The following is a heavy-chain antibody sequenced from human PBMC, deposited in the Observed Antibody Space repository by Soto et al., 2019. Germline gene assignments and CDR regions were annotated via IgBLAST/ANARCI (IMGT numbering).Heavy chain of an antibody. Sequence: QVQLVQSGAEVKKPGDSVKVSCKASGYTFTSYGISWVRQAPGQGLDWMGWISAYNGNTNYAQKLQGRGTMTTDTSTSTAYMELRSLRSDDTAVYYCASGPITGTTPLYYYYGMDVWGQGTTVTVSS. CDR3: ASGPITGTTPLYYYYGMDV. CDR1: GYTFTSYG. J-gene: IGHJ6*02. D-gene: IGHD1-20*01. V-gene: IGHV1-18*01. CDR2: ISAYNGNT.